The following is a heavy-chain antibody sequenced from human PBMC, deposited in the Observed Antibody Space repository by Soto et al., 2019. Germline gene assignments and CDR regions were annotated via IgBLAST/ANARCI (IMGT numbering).Heavy chain of an antibody. V-gene: IGHV2-5*02. Sequence: QITLKESGPTLVRPTQTLTLTCTFSGFSLSTTGVGVGWIRQPPGKALEWLALIYWDGDNRYSPSLKSRITITQDTSKNQVVLTMTNMDPVDTATYYCAHRVAGRYSKDFEYWGQGTLVTVSS. J-gene: IGHJ4*02. CDR3: AHRVAGRYSKDFEY. CDR2: IYWDGDN. D-gene: IGHD1-26*01. CDR1: GFSLSTTGVG.